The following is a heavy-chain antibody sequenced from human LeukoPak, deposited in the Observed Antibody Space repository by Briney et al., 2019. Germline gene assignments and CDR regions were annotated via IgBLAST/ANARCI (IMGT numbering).Heavy chain of an antibody. CDR2: ISGSGGST. J-gene: IGHJ4*02. CDR1: AFTFRSYA. Sequence: GGSLRLSCAASAFTFRSYAMSWVRQAGGKGLDWVSAISGSGGSTYYADSVKGRFTISRDNSKNTLYLQMSSLRAEDTAVYYCAKPKDNSLYCFDHWGQGTLVTVSS. CDR3: AKPKDNSLYCFDH. V-gene: IGHV3-23*01. D-gene: IGHD1-20*01.